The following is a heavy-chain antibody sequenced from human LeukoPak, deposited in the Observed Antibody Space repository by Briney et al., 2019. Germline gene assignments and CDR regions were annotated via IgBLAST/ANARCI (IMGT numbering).Heavy chain of an antibody. D-gene: IGHD5-18*01. J-gene: IGHJ4*02. CDR1: GFTFSSYG. V-gene: IGHV3-30*18. CDR2: ISYDGSNK. CDR3: AKGSYGYGLDY. Sequence: GGSLRLSCAASGFTFSSYGMHWVRQAPGKGLEWVAVISYDGSNKYYADSVKGRFTISRDNSKNTLYLQMNSLRAEDTAVYYCAKGSYGYGLDYWGQGTLVTVSS.